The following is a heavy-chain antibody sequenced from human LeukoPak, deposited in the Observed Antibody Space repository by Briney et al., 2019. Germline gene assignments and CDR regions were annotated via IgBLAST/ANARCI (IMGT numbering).Heavy chain of an antibody. Sequence: GGSLRLSCAASGFTFSSYSMNWVRQAPGKGLEWVSYISSSSTIYYADSVKGRFTISRDNAKNSLYLQMNSLRAEDTAVYYCARGGYGDYLDYWGQGTLVTVSS. CDR3: ARGGYGDYLDY. J-gene: IGHJ4*02. CDR1: GFTFSSYS. CDR2: ISSSSTI. V-gene: IGHV3-48*01. D-gene: IGHD4-17*01.